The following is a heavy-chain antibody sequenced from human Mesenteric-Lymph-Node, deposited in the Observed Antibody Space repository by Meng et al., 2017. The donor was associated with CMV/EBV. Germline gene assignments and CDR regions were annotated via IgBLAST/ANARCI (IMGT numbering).Heavy chain of an antibody. CDR2: LYSYGDP. CDR3: ARVSRGSFDF. D-gene: IGHD3-16*01. Sequence: GESLKISCEASGLIVGSNHWSWVRQPPGERLEWVSILYSYGDPTYADYAVGRFTISTDNSKNTLYLQMTSLMAGDTAVYYCARVSRGSFDFRGRGTLVTVSS. V-gene: IGHV3-53*01. CDR1: GLIVGSNH. J-gene: IGHJ4*02.